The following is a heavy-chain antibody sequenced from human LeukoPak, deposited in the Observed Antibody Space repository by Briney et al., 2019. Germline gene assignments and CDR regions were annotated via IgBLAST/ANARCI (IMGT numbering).Heavy chain of an antibody. CDR2: INHSGSA. CDR3: ARGRGYCSGGSCYSPTFDY. CDR1: GGSFSGYY. V-gene: IGHV4-34*01. Sequence: PSETLSLTCAVYGGSFSGYYWSWIRQPPGKGLEWIGEINHSGSANYNPSLKSRVTISVDTSKNQFSLKLSSVTAADTAVYYCARGRGYCSGGSCYSPTFDYWGQGTLVTVSS. J-gene: IGHJ4*02. D-gene: IGHD2-15*01.